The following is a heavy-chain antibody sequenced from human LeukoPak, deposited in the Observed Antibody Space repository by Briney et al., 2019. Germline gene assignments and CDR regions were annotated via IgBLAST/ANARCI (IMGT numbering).Heavy chain of an antibody. CDR1: GFTFSSYW. CDR2: IKQDGSEK. J-gene: IGHJ4*02. Sequence: GGSLRLSCAASGFTFSSYWMSWVRQAPGKGLEWVANIKQDGSEKYYVDSVKGRFTISRDNAKNSLYLQMNSLRAEDTAVYYCARVQPSYYGSGSSFDYWGQGTLVTVSS. V-gene: IGHV3-7*03. D-gene: IGHD3-10*01. CDR3: ARVQPSYYGSGSSFDY.